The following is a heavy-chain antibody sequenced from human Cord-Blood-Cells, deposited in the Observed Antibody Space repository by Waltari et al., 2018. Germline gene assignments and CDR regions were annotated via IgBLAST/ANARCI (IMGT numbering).Heavy chain of an antibody. CDR2: INHSGSN. CDR3: ARVVVTAIPDY. D-gene: IGHD2-21*02. CDR1: GGSFSGYY. V-gene: IGHV4-34*01. Sequence: QVQLQQWGAGLLKPSETLSLTCAGHGGSFSGYYWSWIRQPPGKGLEWIGEINHSGSNNYNPSLKSRVTISVDTSKNQFSLKLSSVTAADTAVYYCARVVVTAIPDYWGQGTLVTVSS. J-gene: IGHJ4*02.